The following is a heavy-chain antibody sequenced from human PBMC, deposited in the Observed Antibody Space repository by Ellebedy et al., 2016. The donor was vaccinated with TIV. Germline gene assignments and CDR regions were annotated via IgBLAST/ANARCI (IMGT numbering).Heavy chain of an antibody. D-gene: IGHD3-22*01. CDR2: IIPIFGTA. CDR3: ARDHHYYDSSGYPGY. CDR1: GGTFSSYA. V-gene: IGHV1-69*13. Sequence: AASVKVSCKASGGTFSSYAISWVRQAPGQGLEWMGGIIPIFGTANYAQKFQGRVTITADESTSTAYMELSSLRSEDTAVYYCARDHHYYDSSGYPGYWGQGTLVTVSS. J-gene: IGHJ4*02.